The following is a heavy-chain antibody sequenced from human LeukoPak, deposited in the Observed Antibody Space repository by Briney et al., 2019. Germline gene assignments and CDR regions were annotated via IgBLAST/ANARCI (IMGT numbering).Heavy chain of an antibody. D-gene: IGHD3-10*01. V-gene: IGHV3-53*01. CDR2: VYSGGST. CDR3: ARVTGVVRGVIINPRFDY. CDR1: GFTVSSSY. Sequence: GGSLRLSCEASGFTVSSSYMSWVRQAPGKGLEWVSVVYSGGSTYYADSVKGRFTISRDNSKNTLYLQMNSLRAEDTAVYYCARVTGVVRGVIINPRFDYWGQGTLVTVSS. J-gene: IGHJ4*02.